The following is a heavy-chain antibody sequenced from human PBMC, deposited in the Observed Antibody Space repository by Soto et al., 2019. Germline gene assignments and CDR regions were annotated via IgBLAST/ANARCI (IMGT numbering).Heavy chain of an antibody. J-gene: IGHJ4*02. Sequence: PSETLSLTCTVSDGSISNFYWSWIRQPPGKGLEWIGYISSSGNTNYNPPLKSRVSISVDTSKNHFSLNLTSVTAADTAVYYCARAPMVLTRSYFYSCVQGTPVTVSS. V-gene: IGHV4-59*01. CDR2: ISSSGNT. D-gene: IGHD3-22*01. CDR3: ARAPMVLTRSYFYS. CDR1: DGSISNFY.